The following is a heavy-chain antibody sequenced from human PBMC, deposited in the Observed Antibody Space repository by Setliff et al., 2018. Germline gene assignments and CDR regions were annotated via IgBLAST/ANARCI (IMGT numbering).Heavy chain of an antibody. CDR2: MYSEDSDT. V-gene: IGHV5-51*01. CDR1: GYDFNTYW. J-gene: IGHJ1*01. Sequence: GESLKISCKASGYDFNTYWIAWVRQRPGNGLEWMGIMYSEDSDTKYSPSFQGQVTISADKSLRTAYLQWSSLKTSDTAIYYCARGRGGYNQEYLQHWGQGTLV. CDR3: ARGRGGYNQEYLQH. D-gene: IGHD5-12*01.